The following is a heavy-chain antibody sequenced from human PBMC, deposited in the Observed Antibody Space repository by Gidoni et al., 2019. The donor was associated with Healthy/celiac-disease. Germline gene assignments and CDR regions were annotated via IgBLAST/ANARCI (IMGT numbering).Heavy chain of an antibody. Sequence: EVQLLESGGGLLQPGASLRPSCSPSRFPFSRYAMSWVRQAPGKGLEWVSAISGSGGSTYYADSVKGRFTISRDNSKNTLYLQMNSLRAEDTAVYYCATLGPYDYVWGSYGYWGQGTLVTVSS. J-gene: IGHJ4*02. CDR3: ATLGPYDYVWGSYGY. CDR1: RFPFSRYA. D-gene: IGHD3-16*01. V-gene: IGHV3-23*01. CDR2: ISGSGGST.